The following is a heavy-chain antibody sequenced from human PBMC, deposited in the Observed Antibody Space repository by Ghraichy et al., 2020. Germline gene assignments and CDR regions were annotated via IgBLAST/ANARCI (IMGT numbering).Heavy chain of an antibody. V-gene: IGHV3-21*01. CDR3: ARRYCGGDCYYFDY. J-gene: IGHJ4*02. CDR1: GFTFSSYS. Sequence: LSLTCAASGFTFSSYSMNWVRQAPGKGLEWVSSISSSSSYIYYADSVKGRFTISRDNAKNSLYLQMNSLRAEDTAVYYCARRYCGGDCYYFDYWGQGTLVTVSS. CDR2: ISSSSSYI. D-gene: IGHD2-21*01.